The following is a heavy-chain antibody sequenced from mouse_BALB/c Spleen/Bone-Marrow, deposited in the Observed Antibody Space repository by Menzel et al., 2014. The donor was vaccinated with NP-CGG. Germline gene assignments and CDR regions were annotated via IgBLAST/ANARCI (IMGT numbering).Heavy chain of an antibody. Sequence: QVQLQQSGAELMKPGASVKISCKATGYTFSSYWIEWVKQRPGHGLEWIGEILPGSGSIKYNEKFKDKATFTADTSSNTAYMQLSSLTSEDSAVYYCASRYDTMDYWGQGTSVTVSS. V-gene: IGHV1-9*01. CDR1: GYTFSSYW. CDR2: ILPGSGSI. J-gene: IGHJ4*01. CDR3: ASRYDTMDY.